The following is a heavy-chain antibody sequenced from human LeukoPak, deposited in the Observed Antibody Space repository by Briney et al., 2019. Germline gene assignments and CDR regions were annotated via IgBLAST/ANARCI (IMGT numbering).Heavy chain of an antibody. CDR3: ARYSKAARLFSKRRYYFDY. Sequence: GGSLRLSCAASGFTFSDYYMSWIRQAPGKGLEWVSYISSSGSTINYADSVKGRFTISRDNAKNSLYLQMNSLRAEDTAVYYCARYSKAARLFSKRRYYFDYWGQGTLVTVSS. CDR2: ISSSGSTI. J-gene: IGHJ4*02. V-gene: IGHV3-11*01. D-gene: IGHD6-6*01. CDR1: GFTFSDYY.